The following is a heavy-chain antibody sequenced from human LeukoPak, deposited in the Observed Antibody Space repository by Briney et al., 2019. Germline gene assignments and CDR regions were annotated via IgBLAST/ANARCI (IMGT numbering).Heavy chain of an antibody. CDR3: AKDSGYNWNYEDY. CDR1: GFTFSSYA. J-gene: IGHJ4*02. D-gene: IGHD1-7*01. CDR2: ISGSGGST. Sequence: GGSLRLSCAASGFTFSSYAMSWVRLAPGKGLEWVSAISGSGGSTYYADSVKGRFTISRDNSKNTLYLQMNSLRAEDTAVYYCAKDSGYNWNYEDYWGQGTLVTVSS. V-gene: IGHV3-23*01.